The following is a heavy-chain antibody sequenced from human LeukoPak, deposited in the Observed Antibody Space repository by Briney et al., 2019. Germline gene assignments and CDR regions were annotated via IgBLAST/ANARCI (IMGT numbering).Heavy chain of an antibody. Sequence: GASVKVSCKASGYTFTSHVISWVRQAPGQGLEWMGWISAYNGNTNYAQKLQGRVTMTTDTSTSTAYMELRSLRSDDTAVYYCARSTVTIPNWFDPWGQGTLVTVSS. CDR1: GYTFTSHV. CDR2: ISAYNGNT. J-gene: IGHJ5*02. V-gene: IGHV1-18*01. CDR3: ARSTVTIPNWFDP. D-gene: IGHD4-17*01.